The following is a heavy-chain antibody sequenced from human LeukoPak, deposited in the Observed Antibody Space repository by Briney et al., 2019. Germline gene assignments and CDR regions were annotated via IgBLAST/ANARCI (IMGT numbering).Heavy chain of an antibody. Sequence: GGSLRLSCAASGFSFSNYGMSWVRQAPGKGLEWVSAISGSGYSTYYADSVKGRFTISRDNSKNTLYLQMNSLRADDTAVYYCAKDPHGEYDAFDIWGQGTMVTVSS. J-gene: IGHJ3*02. CDR2: ISGSGYST. D-gene: IGHD4-17*01. V-gene: IGHV3-23*01. CDR1: GFSFSNYG. CDR3: AKDPHGEYDAFDI.